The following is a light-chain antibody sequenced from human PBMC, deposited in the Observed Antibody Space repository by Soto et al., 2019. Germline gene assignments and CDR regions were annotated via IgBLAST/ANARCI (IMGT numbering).Light chain of an antibody. J-gene: IGLJ2*01. CDR1: SGHSSYA. V-gene: IGLV4-69*01. Sequence: QLVLTQSPSASASLGASVKLTCTLSSGHSSYAIAWHQQQPEKGPRYLMKLNSDGSHSKGDAIPDRFSGSSSGAERYLTISSLQYEDEADYYCQTWGTGIEVFGGGTKLTVL. CDR3: QTWGTGIEV. CDR2: LNSDGSH.